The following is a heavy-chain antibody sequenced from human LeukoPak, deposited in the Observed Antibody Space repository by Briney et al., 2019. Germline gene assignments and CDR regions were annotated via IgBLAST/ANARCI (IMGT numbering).Heavy chain of an antibody. V-gene: IGHV3-48*02. J-gene: IGHJ4*02. D-gene: IGHD4-17*01. CDR1: GFTFSSYS. CDR2: ISSSSSTI. Sequence: GGSLRLSCAASGFTFSSYSMNWVRQAPGKGLEWVSYISSSSSTIYYADSVKGRFTISRDNAKNSLYLQMSSLRDEDTAVYYCARDPARIYRDSEAFDYWGQGTLVTVSS. CDR3: ARDPARIYRDSEAFDY.